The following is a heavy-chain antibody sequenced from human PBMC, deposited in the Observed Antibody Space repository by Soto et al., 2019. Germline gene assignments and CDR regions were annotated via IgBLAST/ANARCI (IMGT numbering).Heavy chain of an antibody. D-gene: IGHD1-26*01. Sequence: SETLSLTSTVSGGSISSSSYYWGWIRQPPGKGLEWIGSIYYSGSTYYNPSLKSRVTISVDTSKNQFSLKLSSVTAADTAVYYCAIPSGSYYGSYFDYWGQGTLVTVSS. CDR2: IYYSGST. V-gene: IGHV4-39*01. CDR1: GGSISSSSYY. J-gene: IGHJ4*02. CDR3: AIPSGSYYGSYFDY.